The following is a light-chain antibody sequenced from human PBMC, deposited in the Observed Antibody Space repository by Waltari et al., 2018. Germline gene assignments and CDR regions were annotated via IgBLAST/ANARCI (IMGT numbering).Light chain of an antibody. J-gene: IGKJ1*01. CDR2: AAS. V-gene: IGKV1-39*01. CDR3: QQYNSYSPWT. Sequence: DIQMTQSPSSLSASVGDRVAIACRASQTMTNNLNWYQQKPGKAPKLLIYAASSLQSGVPSRFSGSGSGTHFTLTISSLQPEDFATYYCQQYNSYSPWTFGQGTKVEIK. CDR1: QTMTNN.